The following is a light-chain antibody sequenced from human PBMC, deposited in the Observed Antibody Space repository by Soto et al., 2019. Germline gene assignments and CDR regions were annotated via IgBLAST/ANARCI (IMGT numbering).Light chain of an antibody. CDR1: QGIRSR. CDR3: QQANSFPLT. CDR2: TAS. J-gene: IGKJ4*01. Sequence: DIQMTQSPSSVSASVGDRVTITCRASQGIRSRLAWYQQKPGKAPNLLIHTASSLQSGVRSRFSGSGSGTDFTLTISSLQPEDFATYYCQQANSFPLTFGGGTKVEIK. V-gene: IGKV1-12*01.